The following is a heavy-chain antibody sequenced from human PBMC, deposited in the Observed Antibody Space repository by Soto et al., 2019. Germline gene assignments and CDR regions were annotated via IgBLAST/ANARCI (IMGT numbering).Heavy chain of an antibody. CDR1: GFTFSSYS. D-gene: IGHD3-10*01. J-gene: IGHJ4*02. CDR3: ARGLRGILWFGIFDY. V-gene: IGHV3-21*01. CDR2: ISSSSSYI. Sequence: GGSLRLSCAAAGFTFSSYSMNWVRQAPGKGLEWVSSISSSSSYIYYADSVKGRFTISRDNAKNSLYLQMNSLRAEDTAVYYCARGLRGILWFGIFDYWGQGTLVTVSS.